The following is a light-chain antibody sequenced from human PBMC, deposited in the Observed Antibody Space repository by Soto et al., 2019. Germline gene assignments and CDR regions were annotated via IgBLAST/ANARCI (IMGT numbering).Light chain of an antibody. V-gene: IGKV1-39*01. CDR3: QESNSSPMYT. J-gene: IGKJ2*01. Sequence: DIQMTQSPSSLSASVGDSVTITCRASQSISRYLNWYQLKPGKAPKLLIYAASGLQSGVPSRFSGSGSGTDFTLTISSLQPEDYATYYCQESNSSPMYTFGQGTNLEIK. CDR1: QSISRY. CDR2: AAS.